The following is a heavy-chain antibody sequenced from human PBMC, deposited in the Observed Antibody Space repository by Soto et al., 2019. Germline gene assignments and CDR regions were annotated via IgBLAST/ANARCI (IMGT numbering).Heavy chain of an antibody. CDR2: ISSSGSTI. V-gene: IGHV3-11*01. CDR3: ATLGYDSSGYYWLNFDY. Sequence: GSLIVSWASSGFTFSDYYMSWILQAPGKGLEWVSYISSSGSTIYYADSVKGRFTISRDNAKNSLYLQMNSLRAEDTAVYYCATLGYDSSGYYWLNFDYWGQGTLVTVSS. D-gene: IGHD3-22*01. J-gene: IGHJ4*02. CDR1: GFTFSDYY.